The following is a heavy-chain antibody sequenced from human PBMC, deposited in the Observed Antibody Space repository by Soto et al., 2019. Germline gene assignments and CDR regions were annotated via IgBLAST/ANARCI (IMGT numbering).Heavy chain of an antibody. V-gene: IGHV4-39*01. CDR1: GGCIIIKKNY. CDR2: IYYSGRT. CDR3: AVLAAPGYFDY. D-gene: IGHD2-2*01. J-gene: IGHJ4*02. Sequence: GGCIIIKKNYWGWIRQPPGKGLEWIGSIYYSGRTYYNPSLKSRVTISVDTSKNQFSLKLSSVTAADTAVYYCAVLAAPGYFDYWGQGTLVTVS.